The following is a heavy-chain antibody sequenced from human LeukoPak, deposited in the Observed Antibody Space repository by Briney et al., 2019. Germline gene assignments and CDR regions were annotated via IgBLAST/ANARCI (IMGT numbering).Heavy chain of an antibody. CDR2: ISSSSSYI. CDR3: ARADWDTTMIDY. D-gene: IGHD5-18*01. Sequence: PGGSLRLSCAASGFTFSSYSMNWVRQAPGKGLEWVSSISSSSSYIYYADSVKGRFTISRDNAKNSLYLQMNSLRAEDTAVYYCARADWDTTMIDYWGQGTLVTVSS. CDR1: GFTFSSYS. V-gene: IGHV3-21*01. J-gene: IGHJ4*02.